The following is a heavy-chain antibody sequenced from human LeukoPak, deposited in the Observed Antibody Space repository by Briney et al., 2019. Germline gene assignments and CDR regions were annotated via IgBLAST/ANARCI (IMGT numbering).Heavy chain of an antibody. Sequence: GGSLRLSCAASGFTFTSYAMSWVRQAPGKGLEWVSVISGSLDITYYADSVKGRFTISRDNSKNALYLQMNSLRADDTALYYCARDLIYGSGRLGYWGQGTLVTVSS. CDR3: ARDLIYGSGRLGY. D-gene: IGHD3-10*01. J-gene: IGHJ4*02. CDR1: GFTFTSYA. CDR2: ISGSLDIT. V-gene: IGHV3-23*01.